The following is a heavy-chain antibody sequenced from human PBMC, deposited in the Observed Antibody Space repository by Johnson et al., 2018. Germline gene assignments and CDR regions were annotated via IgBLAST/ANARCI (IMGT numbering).Heavy chain of an antibody. J-gene: IGHJ3*02. CDR3: VRDYPFNM. CDR1: GFTFSSHW. V-gene: IGHV3-74*01. D-gene: IGHD3-16*02. CDR2: IHADGTGP. Sequence: VQLVESGGGLVKPGGSLRLSCAASGFTFSSHWMQWVRQPPGKGLVWVSQIHADGTGPTYADSVKGRFTISRDNARNTLYLQMNSLRAEDTAVYYCVRDYPFNMWGHGTMVTVSS.